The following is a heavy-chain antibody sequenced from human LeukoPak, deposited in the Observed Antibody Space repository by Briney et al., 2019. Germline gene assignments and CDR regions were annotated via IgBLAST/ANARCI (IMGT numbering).Heavy chain of an antibody. CDR3: ARVFGYGLAYYFDY. J-gene: IGHJ4*02. CDR2: INSDGSIT. V-gene: IGHV3-74*03. CDR1: GFTLSKYW. D-gene: IGHD3-22*01. Sequence: GGSVRLSCGAWGFTLSKYWMQGVRHARGKGGVGGARINSDGSITTYTDSVKGRSTISRDTAKNTLYLQMTSLRAEDTAVYYCARVFGYGLAYYFDYWGQGTLVTVSS.